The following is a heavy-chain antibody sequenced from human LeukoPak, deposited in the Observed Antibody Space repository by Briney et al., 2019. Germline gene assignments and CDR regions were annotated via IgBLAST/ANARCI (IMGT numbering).Heavy chain of an antibody. J-gene: IGHJ6*02. CDR3: AREPTVTTSWNYYYGMDV. CDR2: ISYDGSNK. D-gene: IGHD4-17*01. CDR1: GFTFSSYA. Sequence: GGSLRLSCAASGFTFSSYAMHWVRQAPGKGLEWVAVISYDGSNKYYADSVKGQFTISRDNSKNTLYLQMNSLRAEDTAVYYCAREPTVTTSWNYYYGMDVWGQGTTVTVSS. V-gene: IGHV3-30-3*01.